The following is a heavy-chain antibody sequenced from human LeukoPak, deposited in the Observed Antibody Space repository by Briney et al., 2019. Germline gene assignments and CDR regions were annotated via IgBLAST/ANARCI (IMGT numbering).Heavy chain of an antibody. CDR2: IYDNEKT. CDR1: GGSISRPDHY. J-gene: IGHJ3*01. CDR3: ARPSLDYGGIDAFDF. Sequence: SETLSLTCSVSGGSISRPDHYWSWIRQPPGKGLEWIGFIYDNEKTHYSPSFESRVTISGDTSNNHFSLTLNFVTAADTAVYYCARPSLDYGGIDAFDFWGQGTLVTVSS. V-gene: IGHV4-30-4*01. D-gene: IGHD4-23*01.